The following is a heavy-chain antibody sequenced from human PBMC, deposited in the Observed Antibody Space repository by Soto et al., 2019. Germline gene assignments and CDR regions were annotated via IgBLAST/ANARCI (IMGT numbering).Heavy chain of an antibody. D-gene: IGHD1-1*01. CDR1: GYTFTTYG. CDR2: ISAYNGNT. J-gene: IGHJ1*01. V-gene: IGHV1-18*01. CDR3: GGEREALGTVAFQN. Sequence: ASVKVSCKASGYTFTTYGISWVRLAPGQGLEWMGWISAYNGNTNYVENLQDRITMTRDTSTSTAYMELRSLRSDDTAVYYCGGEREALGTVAFQNWGQGTMVTVSS.